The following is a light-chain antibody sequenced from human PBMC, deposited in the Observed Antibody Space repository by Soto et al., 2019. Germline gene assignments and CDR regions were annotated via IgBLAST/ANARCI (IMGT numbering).Light chain of an antibody. Sequence: GWRLSPASLSLSPGEGATVVCRASQTVSSSLAWYQQKPGQAPRLLIYEASNRATGIPARFSGSGSGADFTLTISSLQPEDFTTYYCQHTFITPIPFGQRTRPAIK. CDR1: QTVSSS. CDR2: EAS. J-gene: IGKJ5*01. V-gene: IGKV3-11*01. CDR3: QHTFITPIP.